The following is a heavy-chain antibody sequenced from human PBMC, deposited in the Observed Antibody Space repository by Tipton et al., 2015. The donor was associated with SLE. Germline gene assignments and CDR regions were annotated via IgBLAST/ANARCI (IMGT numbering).Heavy chain of an antibody. D-gene: IGHD3-10*01. CDR3: VRVHYYGSGSRDY. J-gene: IGHJ4*02. Sequence: SLRLSCAASGFNFYDAWMTWVRQAPGKGLEWVGRIKSRGGGGATDYGTPVKGRFTISRDNAMSTLYLQMNSLRAEDTAVYYCVRVHYYGSGSRDYWGQGSLVTVSS. CDR1: GFNFYDAW. CDR2: IKSRGGGGAT. V-gene: IGHV3-15*05.